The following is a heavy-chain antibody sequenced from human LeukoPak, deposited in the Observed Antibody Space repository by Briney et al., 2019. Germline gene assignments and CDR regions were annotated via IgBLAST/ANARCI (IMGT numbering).Heavy chain of an antibody. J-gene: IGHJ6*02. CDR3: ARGYDSSGSRVEGYYGMDV. V-gene: IGHV4-30-2*01. CDR2: IYHSGST. D-gene: IGHD3-22*01. CDR1: GGSIGSGGYS. Sequence: PSETLSLTCAVSGGSIGSGGYSWRWIRQPPGKGLEWIGYIYHSGSTYYNPSLKSRVTISVDRSKNQFSLKLSSVTAADTAVYYCARGYDSSGSRVEGYYGMDVWGQGTTVTVSS.